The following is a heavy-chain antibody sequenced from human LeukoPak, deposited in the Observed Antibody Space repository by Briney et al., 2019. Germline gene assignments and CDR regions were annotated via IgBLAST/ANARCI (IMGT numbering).Heavy chain of an antibody. CDR1: GGSIRSSYYY. V-gene: IGHV4-39*07. D-gene: IGHD6-6*01. Sequence: SETLSLTCTVSGGSIRSSYYYWGWIRQPPGKGLEWIGSIYDSGSTYYNPSLKSRVTISVDTSKNQFSLKLNSVTAADTAVYYCARDLEGQLGPWGQGTLVTVSS. CDR3: ARDLEGQLGP. J-gene: IGHJ5*02. CDR2: IYDSGST.